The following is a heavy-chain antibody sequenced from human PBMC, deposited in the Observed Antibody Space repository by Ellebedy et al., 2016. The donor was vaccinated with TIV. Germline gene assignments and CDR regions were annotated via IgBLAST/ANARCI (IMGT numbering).Heavy chain of an antibody. CDR3: ARVSGNYLIGAFDL. Sequence: GRFTVSRDNAKSSLNLQMNSLRDDDTAVYYCARVSGNYLIGAFDLWGRGTMVTVSS. D-gene: IGHD1-26*01. J-gene: IGHJ3*01. V-gene: IGHV3-11*05.